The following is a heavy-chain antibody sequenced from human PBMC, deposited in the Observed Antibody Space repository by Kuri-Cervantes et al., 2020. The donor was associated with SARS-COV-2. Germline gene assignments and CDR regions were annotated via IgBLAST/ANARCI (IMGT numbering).Heavy chain of an antibody. J-gene: IGHJ6*02. D-gene: IGHD3-10*01. CDR2: ISAYNGNT. CDR1: GYTFTSYG. V-gene: IGHV1-18*01. CDR3: ARERGGYYGSVRRGYYYYGMDV. Sequence: ASVKVSCKASGYTFTSYGISWVRQAPGQGLEWMGWISAYNGNTNYAQKLQGGVTMTTDTPTSTAYMELRSLRSDDTAVYYCARERGGYYGSVRRGYYYYGMDVWGQGTTVTVSS.